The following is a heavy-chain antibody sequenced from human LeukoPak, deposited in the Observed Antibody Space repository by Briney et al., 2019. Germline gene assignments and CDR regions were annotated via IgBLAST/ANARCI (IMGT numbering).Heavy chain of an antibody. V-gene: IGHV4-31*03. D-gene: IGHD2-21*01. Sequence: SETLSLTCTVSGGSISSGGYYWSWIRQHPGKGLEWIGYIYYSGSTYYNPSLKSRVTISVDTSKNQFSLKLSSVTAADTAVYYCARSGLEIGPSGYFDYWGQGTLVTVSS. J-gene: IGHJ4*02. CDR2: IYYSGST. CDR3: ARSGLEIGPSGYFDY. CDR1: GGSISSGGYY.